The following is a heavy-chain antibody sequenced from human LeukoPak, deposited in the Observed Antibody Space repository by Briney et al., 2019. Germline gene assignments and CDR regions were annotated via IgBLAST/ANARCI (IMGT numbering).Heavy chain of an antibody. J-gene: IGHJ5*02. D-gene: IGHD3-10*01. CDR1: GGSISSNSYY. CDR3: ARTAMVRGVIIRASNWFDP. V-gene: IGHV4-39*07. Sequence: PSETLSLTCTVSGGSISSNSYYWGWIRQPPGKGLEWVGSIYYSGSTYYNPSLKSRVTISVDTSKNQFSLKLSSVTAADTAVYYCARTAMVRGVIIRASNWFDPWGQGTLVTVSS. CDR2: IYYSGST.